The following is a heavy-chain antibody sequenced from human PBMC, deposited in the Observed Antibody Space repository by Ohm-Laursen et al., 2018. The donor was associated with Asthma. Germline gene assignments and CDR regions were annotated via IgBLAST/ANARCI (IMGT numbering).Heavy chain of an antibody. Sequence: SLRLSCTASGYSFSLYSIHWIRQAPGKGLEWVASISTASTFIYYADSVRGRFTTSRDNAKNLVYLQMDGLRVDDTALYYCAKLIYSSGWYDYWGQGTLVTVSS. CDR1: GYSFSLYS. CDR3: AKLIYSSGWYDY. D-gene: IGHD6-19*01. CDR2: ISTASTFI. V-gene: IGHV3-21*01. J-gene: IGHJ4*02.